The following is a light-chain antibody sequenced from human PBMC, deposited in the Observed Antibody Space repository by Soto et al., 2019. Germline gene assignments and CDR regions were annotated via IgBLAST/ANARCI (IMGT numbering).Light chain of an antibody. V-gene: IGKV1-5*03. Sequence: DIHMTRSPSTLSASVGDRITITCRASQDVSQWLAWYQHKPGKAPKLLIYKASTLESGVSSRFSGRGSGTEFTLTITNLQPDDFATYYCQQYSSDLYTFGQGTKVDIK. CDR2: KAS. CDR1: QDVSQW. CDR3: QQYSSDLYT. J-gene: IGKJ2*01.